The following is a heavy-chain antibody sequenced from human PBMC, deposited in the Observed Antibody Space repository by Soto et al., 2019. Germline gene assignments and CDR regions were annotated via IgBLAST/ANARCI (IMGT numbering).Heavy chain of an antibody. CDR2: IDWDDDK. Sequence: FGPKLVNPTQTLTLTCAFSGLSLSTSGMCVSWIRQPPGKALAWLALIDWDDDKYYSTSLKTRLTISKDTSKKQVVLTMPNIDPVDKATYYRARSYDSSGYYLGKYYFDYWGQGTLDTVSS. V-gene: IGHV2-70*01. CDR3: ARSYDSSGYYLGKYYFDY. CDR1: GLSLSTSGMC. J-gene: IGHJ4*02. D-gene: IGHD3-22*01.